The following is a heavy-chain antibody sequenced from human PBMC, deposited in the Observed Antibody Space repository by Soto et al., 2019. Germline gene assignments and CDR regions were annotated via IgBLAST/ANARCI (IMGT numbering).Heavy chain of an antibody. J-gene: IGHJ4*02. V-gene: IGHV3-33*01. CDR3: ARDKLSYDSSGYYGY. CDR1: GFTFNNYG. Sequence: QVQLVESGGGVVQPGRSLRLSCAASGFTFNNYGIHWVRQAPGKGLEWMAVIWYDGSNKYYADSVKGRFTISRDISKNTVYLQMDSVRAEDTAVYFCARDKLSYDSSGYYGYWGQGTLVTVSS. CDR2: IWYDGSNK. D-gene: IGHD3-22*01.